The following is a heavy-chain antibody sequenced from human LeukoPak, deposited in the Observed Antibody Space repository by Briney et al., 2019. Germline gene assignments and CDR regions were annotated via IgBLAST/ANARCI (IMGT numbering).Heavy chain of an antibody. J-gene: IGHJ4*02. V-gene: IGHV1-46*01. CDR3: AREVGYSYGIETPLYFDY. CDR2: INRSGGST. Sequence: ASVKVSCKASGYAVTSYYMHWVRHAPGQGLEWMGIINRSGGSTSYAQKFQGRVTMTRDTSTSTVYMELSSLRSEDTDVYYCAREVGYSYGIETPLYFDYWGQGTLVTVSS. D-gene: IGHD5-18*01. CDR1: GYAVTSYY.